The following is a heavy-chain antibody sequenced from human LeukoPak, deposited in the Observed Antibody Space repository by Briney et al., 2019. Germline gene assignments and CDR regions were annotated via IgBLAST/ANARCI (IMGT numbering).Heavy chain of an antibody. D-gene: IGHD6-13*01. Sequence: PGGSLRLSCAASGFTFSNYAMSWVRQGPGKGLEWVSGISGSGGGTYYADSGKGRFTISRDNSKNTLYLQMNSLRAEDTAVYYCARAFTSSWWVFDYWGQGTLVTVSS. J-gene: IGHJ4*02. CDR3: ARAFTSSWWVFDY. V-gene: IGHV3-23*01. CDR2: ISGSGGGT. CDR1: GFTFSNYA.